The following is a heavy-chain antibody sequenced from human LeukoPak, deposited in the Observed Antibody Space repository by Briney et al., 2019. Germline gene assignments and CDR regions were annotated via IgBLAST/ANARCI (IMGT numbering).Heavy chain of an antibody. V-gene: IGHV3-53*01. D-gene: IGHD2-15*01. CDR1: GFTVSSNS. CDR3: ARDSSGYLSFDY. Sequence: GGSLRPSCAASGFTVSSNSMSWVRQAPGKGLEWVSVIYSDGRTYYADSVKDRFTISRDKSKNTLFLQMNSLRAEDTAVYYCARDSSGYLSFDYWGQGALVTVSS. CDR2: IYSDGRT. J-gene: IGHJ4*02.